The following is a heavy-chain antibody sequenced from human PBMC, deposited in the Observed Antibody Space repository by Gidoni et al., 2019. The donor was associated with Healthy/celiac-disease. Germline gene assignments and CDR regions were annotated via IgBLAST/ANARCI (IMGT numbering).Heavy chain of an antibody. CDR1: GCSISSGSYH. D-gene: IGHD2-2*01. CDR3: ASWYQLHDYFDY. Sequence: QVQLQESGPGLVKPSQTLSLTFTVSGCSISSGSYHWSWIRQPAGKGLEWIGRIYTSGSTNYNPSLKSRVTISVDTSKNQFSLKLSSVTAADTAVYYCASWYQLHDYFDYWGQGTLVTVSS. J-gene: IGHJ4*02. V-gene: IGHV4-61*02. CDR2: IYTSGST.